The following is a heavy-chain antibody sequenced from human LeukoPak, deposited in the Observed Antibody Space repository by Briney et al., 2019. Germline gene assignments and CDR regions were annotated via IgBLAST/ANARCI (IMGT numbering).Heavy chain of an antibody. CDR1: GGSISSYY. Sequence: SETLSLTCTVSGGSISSYYWSWIRQPAGKGLEWIGRIYTSGSTNYNPSLKSRVTMSVDTSKNQFSLKLSSVTAADTAVYYCARDYSPTYSGSYSPYYYYYMDVWGKGTTVTVSS. J-gene: IGHJ6*03. D-gene: IGHD1-26*01. V-gene: IGHV4-4*07. CDR3: ARDYSPTYSGSYSPYYYYYMDV. CDR2: IYTSGST.